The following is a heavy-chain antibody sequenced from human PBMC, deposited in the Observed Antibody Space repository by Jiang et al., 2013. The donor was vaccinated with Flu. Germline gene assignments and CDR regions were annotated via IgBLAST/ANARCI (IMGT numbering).Heavy chain of an antibody. V-gene: IGHV4-39*01. Sequence: KSRVTISVDTSKNQFSLKLSSVTAADTAVYYCARRLTYDILTGYPLITFDIWGQGTMVTVSS. CDR3: ARRLTYDILTGYPLITFDI. D-gene: IGHD3-9*01. J-gene: IGHJ3*02.